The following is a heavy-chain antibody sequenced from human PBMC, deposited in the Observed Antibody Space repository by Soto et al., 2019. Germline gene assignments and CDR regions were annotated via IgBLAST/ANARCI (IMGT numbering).Heavy chain of an antibody. D-gene: IGHD1-7*01. J-gene: IGHJ5*02. Sequence: LSLTCTVSGGSISSYRWSWIRQPAGKGLEWIGRLNTYGNTHYNPSLKSRVTVSVDTSRSQFFLTLRSVTAADSAVYHCGRESGETWDYEASWGQGAPVTVSS. CDR2: LNTYGNT. CDR1: GGSISSYR. CDR3: GRESGETWDYEAS. V-gene: IGHV4-4*07.